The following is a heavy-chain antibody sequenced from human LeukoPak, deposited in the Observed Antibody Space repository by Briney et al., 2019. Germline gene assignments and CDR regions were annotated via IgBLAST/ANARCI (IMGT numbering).Heavy chain of an antibody. J-gene: IGHJ4*02. Sequence: ASVKVSRKASGFTFTDYHIHWVRQAPGQGLEWMGRINPNSGGTNYAQNFQGSVTMTRDTSISTAYMELSRLRSDDTAVYYCARDYTNRRLDYWGQGTLVTVSS. CDR2: INPNSGGT. V-gene: IGHV1-2*06. CDR3: ARDYTNRRLDY. CDR1: GFTFTDYH.